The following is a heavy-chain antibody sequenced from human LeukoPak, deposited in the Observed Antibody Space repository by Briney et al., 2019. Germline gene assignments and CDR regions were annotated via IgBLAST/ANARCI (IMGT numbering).Heavy chain of an antibody. V-gene: IGHV1-18*01. CDR3: AGVVYDFWSGYYIDY. CDR2: ISAYNGNT. J-gene: IGHJ4*02. CDR1: GYTFTSYG. D-gene: IGHD3-3*01. Sequence: ASVKVSCKASGYTFTSYGISWVRQAPGQGLEWMGWISAYNGNTNYAQKLQGRVTMTTDTSTSTAYMELRSLRSDDTAVYYCAGVVYDFWSGYYIDYWGQGTLVTVSS.